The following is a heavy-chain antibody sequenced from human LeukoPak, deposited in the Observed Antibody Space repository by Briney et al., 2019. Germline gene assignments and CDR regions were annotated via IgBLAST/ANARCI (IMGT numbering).Heavy chain of an antibody. CDR2: ISGGGGST. CDR1: GFTFSSYA. V-gene: IGHV3-23*01. D-gene: IGHD6-19*01. Sequence: PGGSLRLSCAASGFTFSSYAMSGVRQAPGKGLEWVSAISGGGGSTYYADSVKGRFTISRDNSKNTLYLQMNSLRAEDTAVYYCAKDWGQWLVQGFDYWGQGTPVTVSS. CDR3: AKDWGQWLVQGFDY. J-gene: IGHJ4*02.